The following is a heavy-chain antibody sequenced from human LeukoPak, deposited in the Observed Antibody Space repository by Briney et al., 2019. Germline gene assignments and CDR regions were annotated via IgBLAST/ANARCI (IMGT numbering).Heavy chain of an antibody. J-gene: IGHJ6*03. CDR2: INSDGSST. CDR1: GFTFSSYW. V-gene: IGHV3-74*01. Sequence: GGSLRLSCAASGFTFSSYWMHWVRQAPGKGLVWVSRINSDGSSTSYADSVKGRFTISRDNAKNTLYLQMNSLRAEDTAVYYCARGTGYPYYYYYMDVWGKGTTVTVFS. D-gene: IGHD1-1*01. CDR3: ARGTGYPYYYYYMDV.